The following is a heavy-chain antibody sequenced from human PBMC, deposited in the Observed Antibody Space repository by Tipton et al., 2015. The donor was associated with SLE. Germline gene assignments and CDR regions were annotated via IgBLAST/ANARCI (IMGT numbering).Heavy chain of an antibody. CDR3: ARGHDSSGYYDY. CDR2: FYPSGST. CDR1: GGSISSGSYY. V-gene: IGHV4-61*02. Sequence: TLSLTCTVSGGSISSGSYYWSWIRQPAGKGLEWIGRFYPSGSTNYNPSLKSRVTISVDTSKNQFSLKLSSVTAADTAVYYCARGHDSSGYYDYWGQGTLVTVSS. D-gene: IGHD3-22*01. J-gene: IGHJ4*02.